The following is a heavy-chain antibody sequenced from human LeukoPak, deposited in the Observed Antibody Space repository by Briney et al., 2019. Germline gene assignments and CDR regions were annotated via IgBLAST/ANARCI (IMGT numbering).Heavy chain of an antibody. CDR2: IYPGDSDT. CDR3: ASIGDGDYVPFDY. D-gene: IGHD4-17*01. J-gene: IGHJ4*02. CDR1: GYRFTNYW. V-gene: IGHV5-51*01. Sequence: GESLKISCKASGYRFTNYWIGWVRQMPGKGLEFMGIIYPGDSDTRYSPSFQGHVTISADKSLTIAYLQWSSLKASDSAKYYCASIGDGDYVPFDYWGQGTLVTVSS.